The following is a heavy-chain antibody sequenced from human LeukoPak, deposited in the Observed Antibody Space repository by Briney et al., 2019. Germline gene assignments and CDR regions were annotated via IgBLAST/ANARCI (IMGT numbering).Heavy chain of an antibody. Sequence: GGSLRLSCAASGFTFSNYGIHWVRQAPGKGLEWVSVIWSHGRSEYYADSVKGRFTISRDSSKNTVSLQMNSLRAEDTAVYYCARDIDTSSHYGWFDPWGQGTLVIVSS. V-gene: IGHV3-33*01. J-gene: IGHJ5*02. CDR3: ARDIDTSSHYGWFDP. CDR2: IWSHGRSE. D-gene: IGHD3-22*01. CDR1: GFTFSNYG.